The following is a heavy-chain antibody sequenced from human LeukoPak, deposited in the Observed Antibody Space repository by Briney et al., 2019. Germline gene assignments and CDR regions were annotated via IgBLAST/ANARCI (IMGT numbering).Heavy chain of an antibody. V-gene: IGHV3-23*01. D-gene: IGHD2-2*01. J-gene: IGHJ4*02. CDR1: GFTFSSYS. CDR3: TKGGPGYCSSTSCSDY. CDR2: ISGSGGST. Sequence: GGSLRLSCAASGFTFSSYSMNWVRQAPGKGLEWVSTISGSGGSTYSADSVKGRFTISRDNSKNTLYLQMNSLRAEDTAVYYCTKGGPGYCSSTSCSDYWGQGTLVTVSS.